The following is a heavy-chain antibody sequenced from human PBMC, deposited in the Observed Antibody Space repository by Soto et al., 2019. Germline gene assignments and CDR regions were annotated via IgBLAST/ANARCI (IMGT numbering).Heavy chain of an antibody. CDR3: TRYYYGSGSYYPISY. Sequence: GGSLRLSCTASGFTFGDYAMSWFRQAPGKGLEWVGFIRSKAYGGTTEYAASVKGRFTISRDDSKSIAYLQMNSLKTEDTAVYYCTRYYYGSGSYYPISYWGQGTLVTVSS. CDR2: IRSKAYGGTT. V-gene: IGHV3-49*03. J-gene: IGHJ4*02. CDR1: GFTFGDYA. D-gene: IGHD3-10*01.